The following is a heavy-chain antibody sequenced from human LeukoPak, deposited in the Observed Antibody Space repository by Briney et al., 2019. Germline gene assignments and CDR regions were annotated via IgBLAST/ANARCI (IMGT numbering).Heavy chain of an antibody. CDR1: GFTFSSYW. CDR2: INHNGNVN. D-gene: IGHD2-15*01. V-gene: IGHV3-7*03. CDR3: AKGTSSSCYSAPNY. J-gene: IGHJ4*02. Sequence: GGSLRLSCAASGFTFSSYWMNWARQAPGKGLEWVASINHNGNVNYYVDSVKGRFTISRDNAKNSLYLQMSNLRAEDTAVYYCAKGTSSSCYSAPNYWGQGTLVTVSS.